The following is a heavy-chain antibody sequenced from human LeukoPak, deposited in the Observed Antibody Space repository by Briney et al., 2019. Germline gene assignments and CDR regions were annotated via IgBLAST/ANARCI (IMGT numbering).Heavy chain of an antibody. CDR3: ARRGVGGSYSDY. CDR2: IYYSGST. CDR1: VGSISGSTYY. D-gene: IGHD3-16*01. J-gene: IGHJ4*02. Sequence: SETLSLTCTVSVGSISGSTYYWGWIRQPPGKGLEWIGDIYYSGSTYYNPSLKSRATISVDTSKNQFSLKLTSLTAADTAMYFCARRGVGGSYSDYWGQGTLVTVSS. V-gene: IGHV4-39*01.